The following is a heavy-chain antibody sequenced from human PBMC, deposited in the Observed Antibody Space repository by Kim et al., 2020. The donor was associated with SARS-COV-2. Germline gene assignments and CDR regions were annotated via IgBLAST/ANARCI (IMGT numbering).Heavy chain of an antibody. V-gene: IGHV3-21*01. Sequence: GGSLRLSCAASGFTFSSYSMNWVRQAPRKGLEWVSSISSSSSYIYYADSVKGRFTISRDNAKNSLYLQMNSLRAEDTAVYYCARDGAELYDSSGYYYQDAFDIWGQGTMVTVSS. CDR2: ISSSSSYI. CDR3: ARDGAELYDSSGYYYQDAFDI. J-gene: IGHJ3*02. D-gene: IGHD3-22*01. CDR1: GFTFSSYS.